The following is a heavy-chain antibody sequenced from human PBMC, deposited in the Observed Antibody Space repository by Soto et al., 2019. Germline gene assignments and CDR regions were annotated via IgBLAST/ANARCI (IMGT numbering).Heavy chain of an antibody. J-gene: IGHJ6*02. V-gene: IGHV4-39*01. Sequence: SETLSLTCTVSGDSSVSSSSYYWGWIRQPPGKGLEWIGSIYYTGNTFYSPSFRSRLTISVGTSKSQFSLKLRSVTAADTATYYCASEVSSTDGMDVWGQGTTVTVSS. CDR3: ASEVSSTDGMDV. D-gene: IGHD2-15*01. CDR2: IYYTGNT. CDR1: GDSSVSSSSYY.